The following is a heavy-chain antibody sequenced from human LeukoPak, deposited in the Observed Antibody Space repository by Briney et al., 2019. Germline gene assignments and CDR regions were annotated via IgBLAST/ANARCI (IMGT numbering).Heavy chain of an antibody. D-gene: IGHD6-13*01. Sequence: SQTLSLTCAISGDSLSSNSAAWHWLRQSPSRGLEWLGRTYYRSKLYNDYAVSVKSRITINPDTSKNQFSLQLNSVTPEDTAVYYCARGYWAYGMDVWGPGTTVTVSS. CDR1: GDSLSSNSAA. CDR2: TYYRSKLYN. V-gene: IGHV6-1*01. CDR3: ARGYWAYGMDV. J-gene: IGHJ6*02.